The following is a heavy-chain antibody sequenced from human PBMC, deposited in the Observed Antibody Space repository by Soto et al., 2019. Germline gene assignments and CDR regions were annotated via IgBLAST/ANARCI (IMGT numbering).Heavy chain of an antibody. CDR3: ARRNVVVRQAVYYYGMDV. J-gene: IGHJ6*02. D-gene: IGHD2-2*01. V-gene: IGHV4-39*01. Sequence: QLQLQESGPGLVKPSETLSLTCTVSGGSISSSSYYWGWIRQPPGKGLEWIGSIYYSGSTYYNPSLKSRVTISVDTSKNQFSLKLSSVTAADTAVYYCARRNVVVRQAVYYYGMDVWGQGTTVTVSS. CDR2: IYYSGST. CDR1: GGSISSSSYY.